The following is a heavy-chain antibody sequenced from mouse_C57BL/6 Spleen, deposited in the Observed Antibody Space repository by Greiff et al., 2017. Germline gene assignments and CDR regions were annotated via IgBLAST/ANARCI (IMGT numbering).Heavy chain of an antibody. CDR1: GYAFSSYW. V-gene: IGHV1-80*01. D-gene: IGHD1-1*01. CDR3: ARGGTTEDAMDY. Sequence: VQLQQSGAELVKPGASVKISCKASGYAFSSYWMNWVKQRPGKGLEWIGQLYPGDGDTNYNGKFKGKATLTADKSSSTAYMQLSSLTSEDSAVYFCARGGTTEDAMDYWGQGTSVTVSS. J-gene: IGHJ4*01. CDR2: LYPGDGDT.